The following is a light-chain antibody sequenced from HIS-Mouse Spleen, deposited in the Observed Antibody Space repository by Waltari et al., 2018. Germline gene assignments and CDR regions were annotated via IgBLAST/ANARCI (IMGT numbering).Light chain of an antibody. Sequence: QSALTQPPSASGSPGQSVTISCTGTSSDVGGYTYVSWYQQHPGKAPKLMLYEGSKGPSAVPGRFPGSKSGNTDSLTVSGLQAEDEADYYCSSYAGSNNYVFGTGTKVTVL. J-gene: IGLJ1*01. CDR1: SSDVGGYTY. V-gene: IGLV2-8*01. CDR3: SSYAGSNNYV. CDR2: EGS.